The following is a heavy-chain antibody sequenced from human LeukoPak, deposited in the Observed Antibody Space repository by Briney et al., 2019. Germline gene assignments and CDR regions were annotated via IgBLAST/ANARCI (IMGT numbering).Heavy chain of an antibody. CDR3: AELGITMIGGV. D-gene: IGHD3-10*02. CDR1: GFTFNNYA. V-gene: IGHV3-48*03. Sequence: GGSLRLSCVASGFTFNNYAMTWVRQAPGKGLEWVSSISSSGSTIYYADSVKGRFTISRDNAKNSLYLQMNSLRAEDTAVYYCAELGITMIGGVWGKGTTVTISS. CDR2: ISSSGSTI. J-gene: IGHJ6*04.